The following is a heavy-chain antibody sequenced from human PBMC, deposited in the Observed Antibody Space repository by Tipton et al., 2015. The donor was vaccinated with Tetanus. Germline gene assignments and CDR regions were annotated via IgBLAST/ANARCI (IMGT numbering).Heavy chain of an antibody. V-gene: IGHV4-30-2*01. J-gene: IGHJ4*02. CDR1: GGSISSGGYS. Sequence: TLSLTCAVSGGSISSGGYSWSWIRQPPGKGLEWIGYIYHSGSTYYNPSLKSRVTISVDRSKNHFSLKLSSVTAADTAVYYCASGYYDFWSGYYGIDSWGQGPLVTVFS. CDR3: ASGYYDFWSGYYGIDS. CDR2: IYHSGST. D-gene: IGHD3-3*01.